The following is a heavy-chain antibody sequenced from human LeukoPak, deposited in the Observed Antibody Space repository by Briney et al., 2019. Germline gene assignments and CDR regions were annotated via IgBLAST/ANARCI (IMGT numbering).Heavy chain of an antibody. CDR2: IYYSGST. CDR1: GCSISSYY. D-gene: IGHD3-16*01. CDR3: ARAPIPYDRSRTDYRFDP. Sequence: SETLSLTCSVSGCSISSYYWSWIRQPPGKGLEWIGYIYYSGSTNYNPSLKSRVTISLDTSKSQFSLKLTSVTAADTAVYYCARAPIPYDRSRTDYRFDPWGQGTLVTVAS. V-gene: IGHV4-59*01. J-gene: IGHJ5*02.